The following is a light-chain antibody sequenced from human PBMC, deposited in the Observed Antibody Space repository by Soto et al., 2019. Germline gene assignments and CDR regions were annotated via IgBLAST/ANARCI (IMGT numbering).Light chain of an antibody. CDR3: QQYYTYSSLT. CDR2: KAS. V-gene: IGKV1-5*03. CDR1: QSISNW. J-gene: IGKJ4*01. Sequence: DIQMTQAPSTLSASVGDRVTITCRASQSISNWLAWYQQKPGKAPKLLIYKASSLESGVPSRFSGSGSGTEFTLTISSLQPDDFATYYCQQYYTYSSLTFGGGTKVDIK.